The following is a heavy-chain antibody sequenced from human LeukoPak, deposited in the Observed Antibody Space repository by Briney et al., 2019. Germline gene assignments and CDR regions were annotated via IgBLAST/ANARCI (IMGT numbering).Heavy chain of an antibody. D-gene: IGHD2-2*01. CDR3: AKDRIVGYCSGTSCYGVDY. J-gene: IGHJ4*02. CDR2: VSFNGTNK. Sequence: PGGSLRLSCAASGFTFDDYAMHWVRHAPGKGLGWVAVVSFNGTNKYYADSVKGRFTISRDNSKNTLYLQMDSLRAEDTAVYYCAKDRIVGYCSGTSCYGVDYWGQGTLVTVSS. CDR1: GFTFDDYA. V-gene: IGHV3-30*18.